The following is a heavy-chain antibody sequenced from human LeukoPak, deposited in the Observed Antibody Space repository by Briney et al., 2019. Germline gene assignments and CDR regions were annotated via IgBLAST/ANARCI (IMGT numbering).Heavy chain of an antibody. Sequence: ASVKVSCKVSGYTLTDLSMHWVRQAPGKGLERLGGFDPEDGETIYAQKFQGRVTLAEDTSTDTAYMELSSLRSEDTAAYYCATDIPRRVRGVVYSSFGTDVWGQGTTVTVSS. CDR1: GYTLTDLS. CDR3: ATDIPRRVRGVVYSSFGTDV. D-gene: IGHD3-10*01. V-gene: IGHV1-24*01. CDR2: FDPEDGET. J-gene: IGHJ6*02.